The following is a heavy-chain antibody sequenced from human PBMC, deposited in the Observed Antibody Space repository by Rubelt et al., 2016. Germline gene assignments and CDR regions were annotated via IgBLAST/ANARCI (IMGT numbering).Heavy chain of an antibody. CDR3: ARAVYYDFWSGYYH. V-gene: IGHV4-39*07. J-gene: IGHJ4*02. Sequence: QLQLQESGPGLVKPSETLSLTCTVSGGSISSSSYYWGWIRQPPGKGLEWIGSIHYSGDTYYNPSPKSRVIISVDTSKNQFSLKLSSVTAADTAVYYCARAVYYDFWSGYYHWGQGTLVTMSS. CDR1: GGSISSSSYY. D-gene: IGHD3-3*01. CDR2: IHYSGDT.